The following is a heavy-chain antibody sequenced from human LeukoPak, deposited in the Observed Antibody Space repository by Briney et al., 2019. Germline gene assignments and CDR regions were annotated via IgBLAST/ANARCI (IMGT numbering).Heavy chain of an antibody. D-gene: IGHD3-10*01. CDR1: GGSISSYY. CDR3: ARGIPYYYGSGIPNWFDP. Sequence: SETLSLTCTVSGGSISSYYWSWIRQPPGKGLEWIGYIYYSGSTNYNPSLKSRVTISVDTSKNQFSLKLSSVTAADTAVYYCARGIPYYYGSGIPNWFDPWGQGTLVTVSS. V-gene: IGHV4-59*01. CDR2: IYYSGST. J-gene: IGHJ5*02.